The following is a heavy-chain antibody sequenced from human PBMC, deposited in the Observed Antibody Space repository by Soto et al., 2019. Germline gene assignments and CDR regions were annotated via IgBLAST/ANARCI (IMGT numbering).Heavy chain of an antibody. V-gene: IGHV1-69*06. CDR2: IIPIFGTA. J-gene: IGHJ6*02. CDR1: GGTFSSYA. CDR3: ASXTHTIFGVVITYGLYGMDV. Sequence: GASVKVSCKASGGTFSSYAISWVRQAPGQGLEWMGGIIPIFGTANYAQKFQGRVTITADKSTSTAYMELSSLRSEDTAVYYCASXTHTIFGVVITYGLYGMDVWGQGTTVTVSS. D-gene: IGHD3-3*01.